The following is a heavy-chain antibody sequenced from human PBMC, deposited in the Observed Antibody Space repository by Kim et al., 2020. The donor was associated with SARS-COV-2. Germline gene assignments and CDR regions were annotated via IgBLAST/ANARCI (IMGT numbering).Heavy chain of an antibody. D-gene: IGHD6-25*01. CDR3: TSLITA. Sequence: KAHNYATTYGASVKGRFTISRDESKNTAYLQMNSLKTEDTAVYYCTSLITAWGQGTLVTVSS. V-gene: IGHV3-73*01. CDR2: KAHNYAT. J-gene: IGHJ4*02.